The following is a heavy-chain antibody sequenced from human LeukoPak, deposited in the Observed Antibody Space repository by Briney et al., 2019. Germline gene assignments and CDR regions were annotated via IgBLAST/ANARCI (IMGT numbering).Heavy chain of an antibody. V-gene: IGHV3-23*01. CDR2: ISGSGGST. D-gene: IGHD6-19*01. CDR1: GFTFSSYA. J-gene: IGHJ4*02. Sequence: PGGSLRLSCAASGFTFSSYAMGWVRQAPGKGLEWVSAISGSGGSTYYADSVKGRFTIFRDNSKNTLYLQMNSLRDEDTAVYYCAKGVAGLDYWGQGTLVSVSS. CDR3: AKGVAGLDY.